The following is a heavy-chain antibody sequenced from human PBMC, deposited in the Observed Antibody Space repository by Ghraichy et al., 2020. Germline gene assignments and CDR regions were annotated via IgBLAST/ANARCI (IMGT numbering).Heavy chain of an antibody. V-gene: IGHV4/OR15-8*01. CDR3: ARHIAVTGTRGFDY. Sequence: SETLSLTCVVSGGSITPNGWGWVRQPPGKGLEGIGEVNHDGRAKYSPSPESRGSISINKTNNQSSLELRSVAAADTALYFCARHIAVTGTRGFDYWGQGILVTVSS. D-gene: IGHD6-19*01. CDR1: GGSITPNG. J-gene: IGHJ4*02. CDR2: VNHDGRA.